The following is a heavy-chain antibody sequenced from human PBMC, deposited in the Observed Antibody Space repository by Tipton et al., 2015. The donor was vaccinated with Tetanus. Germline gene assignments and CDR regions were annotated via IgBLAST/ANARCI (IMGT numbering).Heavy chain of an antibody. Sequence: QVQLVQSGAEVKMPGTSVRVSCKASGYTFTNYYLHWVRQAPGQGLEWMGIINPGGGSTNYAQKFQGRVTMTRDTSTSTVYMELSSLRSEDTAVYYCARELVGGYFDYWGQGTLVTVSS. D-gene: IGHD1-26*01. CDR3: ARELVGGYFDY. CDR1: GYTFTNYY. V-gene: IGHV1-46*01. CDR2: INPGGGST. J-gene: IGHJ4*02.